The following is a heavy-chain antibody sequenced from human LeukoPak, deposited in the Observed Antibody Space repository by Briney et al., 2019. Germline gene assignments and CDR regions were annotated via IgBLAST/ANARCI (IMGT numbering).Heavy chain of an antibody. CDR3: ARHARYCSGGSCYSDY. CDR2: IYYSGST. J-gene: IGHJ4*02. Sequence: SETLSLTCTVSGGSVSSSSYYWGWIRQPPGKGLEWIGSIYYSGSTYYNPSLKSRVTISVDTSKNQFSLKLSSVTAADTAVYYCARHARYCSGGSCYSDYWGQGTLVTVSS. V-gene: IGHV4-39*01. CDR1: GGSVSSSSYY. D-gene: IGHD2-15*01.